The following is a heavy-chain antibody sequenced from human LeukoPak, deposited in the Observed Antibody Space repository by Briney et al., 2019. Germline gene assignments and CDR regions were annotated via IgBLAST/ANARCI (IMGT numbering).Heavy chain of an antibody. J-gene: IGHJ4*02. V-gene: IGHV3-74*01. CDR2: INGDGSST. CDR3: AKGRRPEPRDGFFDY. CDR1: GFTFSGYW. D-gene: IGHD1-14*01. Sequence: GGSLRLSCAASGFTFSGYWMHWVRQAPGKGLVWVSRINGDGSSTSYADSVKGRFTISRDNSKNTLYLQMNSLRAEDTAVYYCAKGRRPEPRDGFFDYWGQGTLVTVSS.